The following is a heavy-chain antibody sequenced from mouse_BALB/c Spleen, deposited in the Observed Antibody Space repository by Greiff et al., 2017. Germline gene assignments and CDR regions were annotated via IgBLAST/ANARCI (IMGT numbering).Heavy chain of an antibody. V-gene: IGHV14-3*02. D-gene: IGHD1-1*01. J-gene: IGHJ2*01. CDR1: GFNIKDTY. Sequence: VQLQQSGAELVKPGASVKLSCTASGFNIKDTYMHWVKQRPEQGLEWIGRIDPANGNTKYDPKFQGKATITADTSSNTAYLQLSSLTSEDTAVYYCARDSYYYGSSYVDYWGQGTTLTVSS. CDR3: ARDSYYYGSSYVDY. CDR2: IDPANGNT.